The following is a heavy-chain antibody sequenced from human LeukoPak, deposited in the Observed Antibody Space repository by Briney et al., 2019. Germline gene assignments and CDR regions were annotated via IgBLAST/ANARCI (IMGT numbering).Heavy chain of an antibody. V-gene: IGHV3-30*02. CDR3: TRDLSPAHF. CDR1: GFTFSSYG. Sequence: GGSLRLSCAASGFTFSSYGMHWVRQAPGKGLEWVAFIRYDGSNKYYADSVKGRFTISRDNSKNTLYLQITSLRAEDTAVYYCTRDLSPAHFWGQGTLVTVSS. D-gene: IGHD2/OR15-2a*01. CDR2: IRYDGSNK. J-gene: IGHJ4*02.